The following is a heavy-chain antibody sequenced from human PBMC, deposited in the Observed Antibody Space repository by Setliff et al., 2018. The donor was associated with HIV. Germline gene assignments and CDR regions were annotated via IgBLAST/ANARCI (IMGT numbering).Heavy chain of an antibody. CDR3: ARARPNSLYFDF. CDR2: SYPSDGRT. CDR1: GYTFTSYY. Sequence: ASVKVSCKASGYTFTSYYLHWLRQAPGQGLEWMGISYPSDGRTQYAQKFQGRVTMTRDTSTSTAYMELNRLRSEDTAVYYCARARPNSLYFDFWGQGTRVTVSS. D-gene: IGHD7-27*01. V-gene: IGHV1-46*01. J-gene: IGHJ4*02.